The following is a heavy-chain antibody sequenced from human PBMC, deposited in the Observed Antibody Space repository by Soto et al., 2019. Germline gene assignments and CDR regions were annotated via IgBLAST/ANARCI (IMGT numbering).Heavy chain of an antibody. CDR3: AREWYSSSWYEGYFDY. D-gene: IGHD6-13*01. CDR2: ISAYNGNT. J-gene: IGHJ4*02. V-gene: IGHV1-18*01. Sequence: ASVKVSCKASGYTFTSYGISWVRQAPGQGLEWMGWISAYNGNTNYAQKLQGRVTMTTDTSTSTAYMELRSLRSDDTAVYYCAREWYSSSWYEGYFDYWGQGTLVTVSS. CDR1: GYTFTSYG.